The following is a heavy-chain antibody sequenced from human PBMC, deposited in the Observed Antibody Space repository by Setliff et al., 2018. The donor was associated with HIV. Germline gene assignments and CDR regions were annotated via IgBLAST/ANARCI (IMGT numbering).Heavy chain of an antibody. D-gene: IGHD3-9*01. Sequence: ASVKVSCKASGDTFTTYALHWVRQATGKRLAWMGWNNTGNGDTRYSQRFQGRVTITMDTSASTAYMELSSLRSEDTAVYYCVRDGCDILTGFYRRGPFDYWGQGTLVTVSS. CDR2: NNTGNGDT. CDR1: GDTFTTYA. V-gene: IGHV1-3*04. J-gene: IGHJ4*02. CDR3: VRDGCDILTGFYRRGPFDY.